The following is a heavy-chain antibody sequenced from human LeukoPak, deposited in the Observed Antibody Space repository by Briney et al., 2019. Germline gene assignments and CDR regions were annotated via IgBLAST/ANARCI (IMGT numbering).Heavy chain of an antibody. CDR2: ISNDGGGT. CDR3: AKGSSGYFADL. V-gene: IGHV3-23*01. J-gene: IGHJ5*02. D-gene: IGHD3-22*01. Sequence: GGSLRLSCAASGFIFNNYGLIWVRQAPGKGLEWVSAISNDGGGTQYADFVEGRFTISRDNSKNTLFLQMSSPRAEDTALYYCAKGSSGYFADLWGQGNLVTVSS. CDR1: GFIFNNYG.